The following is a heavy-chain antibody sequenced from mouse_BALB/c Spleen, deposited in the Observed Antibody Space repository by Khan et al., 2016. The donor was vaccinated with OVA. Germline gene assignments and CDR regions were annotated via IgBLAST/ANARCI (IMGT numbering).Heavy chain of an antibody. V-gene: IGHV9-1*02. CDR3: ARKEYGHCFDY. CDR2: INTYTGEP. D-gene: IGHD1-1*02. J-gene: IGHJ2*01. CDR1: GYTFTNYG. Sequence: QIQLVQSGPELKKPGETVKISCKASGYTFTNYGMNWVKQAPGKGLKWLGWINTYTGEPTFADDFKGRFAFSLETSASTAFLQINNLINEDMATYFCARKEYGHCFDYWGQGTTLSVSS.